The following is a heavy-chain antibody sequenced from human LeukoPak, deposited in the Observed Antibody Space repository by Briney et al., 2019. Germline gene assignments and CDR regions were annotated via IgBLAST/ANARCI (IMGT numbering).Heavy chain of an antibody. Sequence: SETLSLTCTVSGDSINSYYWSWIRQPPGKGLEWLGYIYYRGSANYNPSLKSRVTISIDTSKNQFSLKLTSMTAADTAVYYCARLLHDWFDSWGQGTLVTVSS. D-gene: IGHD4-11*01. V-gene: IGHV4-59*08. CDR3: ARLLHDWFDS. J-gene: IGHJ5*01. CDR1: GDSINSYY. CDR2: IYYRGSA.